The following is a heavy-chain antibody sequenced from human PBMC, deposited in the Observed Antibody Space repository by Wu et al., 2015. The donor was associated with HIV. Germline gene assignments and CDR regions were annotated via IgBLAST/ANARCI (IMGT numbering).Heavy chain of an antibody. V-gene: IGHV1-69*12. CDR3: AATGIAVAGTYYYYYYMDV. Sequence: QVQLVQSGAEVKKPGSSVKVSCKASGGTFSSYAISWVRQAPGQGLEWMGGIIPIFGTANYAQKFQGRVTITADESTSTAYMELSSLRSEDTAVYYCAATGIAVAGTYYYYYYMDVWGKGTTVTVXS. CDR1: GGTFSSYA. D-gene: IGHD6-19*01. J-gene: IGHJ6*03. CDR2: IIPIFGTA.